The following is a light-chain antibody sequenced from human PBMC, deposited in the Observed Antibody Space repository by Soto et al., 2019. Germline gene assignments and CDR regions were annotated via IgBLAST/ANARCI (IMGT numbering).Light chain of an antibody. CDR2: NVT. CDR1: QSLVHADGYTY. V-gene: IGKV2-30*02. Sequence: DVVVTQSPLSLPVTLGQPASISCRSSQSLVHADGYTYLNWFQQRPGQSPRRLIYNVTNRDSGVTDRFTVSGSGADFTLKITRVEAEDVGVYYCMQGSHWPPWTFGQGTKVEIK. J-gene: IGKJ1*01. CDR3: MQGSHWPPWT.